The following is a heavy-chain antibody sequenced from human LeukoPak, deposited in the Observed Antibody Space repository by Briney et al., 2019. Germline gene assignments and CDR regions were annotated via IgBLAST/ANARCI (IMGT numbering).Heavy chain of an antibody. J-gene: IGHJ4*02. V-gene: IGHV3-30*18. CDR2: ISYDGSNK. CDR3: AKAVGYCSGGSSWCYFDY. D-gene: IGHD2-15*01. Sequence: PGRSLRLSCAASGFTFSSYGMHWVRQAPGKGLEWVAVISYDGSNKYYADSVKGRFTISRDNSKNTLYLQMNSLRAEDTAVYYCAKAVGYCSGGSSWCYFDYWGQGTLVTVSS. CDR1: GFTFSSYG.